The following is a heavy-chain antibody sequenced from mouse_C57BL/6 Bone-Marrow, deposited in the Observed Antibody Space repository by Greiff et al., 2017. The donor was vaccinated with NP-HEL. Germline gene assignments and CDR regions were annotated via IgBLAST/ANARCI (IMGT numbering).Heavy chain of an antibody. CDR2: IDPANGNT. J-gene: IGHJ4*01. Sequence: VQLQQSVAELVRPGASVKLSCTASGFTIKNTYMHWVKQRPEQGLEWIGRIDPANGNTNYAPKFQGKATLTADTSSNTAYLQLSSLTSEDTAVYYGARRVVAHYYALDYWGQGTSVTVSS. D-gene: IGHD1-1*01. CDR3: ARRVVAHYYALDY. CDR1: GFTIKNTY. V-gene: IGHV14-3*01.